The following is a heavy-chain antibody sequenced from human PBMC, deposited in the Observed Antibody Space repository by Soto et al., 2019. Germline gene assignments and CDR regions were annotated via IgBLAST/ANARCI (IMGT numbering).Heavy chain of an antibody. D-gene: IGHD3-10*01. V-gene: IGHV3-43*01. CDR1: GFTFDDYY. J-gene: IGHJ6*02. CDR3: TMDLCAVYRDVMDV. Sequence: GSLRLACAASGFTFDDYYMHWVRQAPGKGLEWVSLISWDGGSTYYADSVKGRFTISRDNSKNSLYLQMNSLRTEDTALYYFTMDLCAVYRDVMDVCSQGTSVIVSS. CDR2: ISWDGGST.